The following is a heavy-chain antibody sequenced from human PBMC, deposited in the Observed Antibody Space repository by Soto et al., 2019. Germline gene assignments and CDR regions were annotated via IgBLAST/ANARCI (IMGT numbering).Heavy chain of an antibody. D-gene: IGHD2-2*01. Sequence: GGSLRLSCAASGFTFSSYAMSWVRQAPGKGLEWVSAISGSGGSTYYADSVKGRFTISRDNSKNTLYLQMNSLRDEDTAVYYCARDPPDVVVVPAATGMDVWGQGTTVTVSS. CDR3: ARDPPDVVVVPAATGMDV. CDR2: ISGSGGST. V-gene: IGHV3-23*01. CDR1: GFTFSSYA. J-gene: IGHJ6*02.